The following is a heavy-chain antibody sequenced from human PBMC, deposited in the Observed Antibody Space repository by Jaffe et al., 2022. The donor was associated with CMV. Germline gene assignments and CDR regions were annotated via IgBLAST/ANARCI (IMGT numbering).Heavy chain of an antibody. CDR3: ARGTYSKTWSLETLDI. Sequence: QEQLVESGGGVVQPGRSLRLSCAASEFGFNNFGMHWVRQAPGKGLEWVAVIWHDGSNQYYTDSVKGRFTISRDNSKNTLYLQMNSLRAEDTAVYYCARGTYSKTWSLETLDIWGQGTMVTVSS. CDR2: IWHDGSNQ. V-gene: IGHV3-33*08. J-gene: IGHJ3*02. CDR1: EFGFNNFG. D-gene: IGHD6-13*01.